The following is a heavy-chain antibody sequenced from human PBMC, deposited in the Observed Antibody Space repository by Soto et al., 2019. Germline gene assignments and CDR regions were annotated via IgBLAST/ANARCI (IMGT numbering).Heavy chain of an antibody. CDR1: GFTVRSTY. Sequence: GGSLRLSCAASGFTVRSTYMSWVRQAPGKGLEWVSVTYSGGSTYYADSVKGRFTISRDNSKNTLYLQMNSLRAEDTAVYYCARSGYSYGPLDYWGQGTLVTVSS. CDR2: TYSGGST. J-gene: IGHJ4*02. V-gene: IGHV3-53*01. CDR3: ARSGYSYGPLDY. D-gene: IGHD5-18*01.